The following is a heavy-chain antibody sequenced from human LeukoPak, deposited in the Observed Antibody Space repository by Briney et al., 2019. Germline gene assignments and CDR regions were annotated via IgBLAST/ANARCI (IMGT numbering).Heavy chain of an antibody. V-gene: IGHV4-28*03. CDR3: ARDLPEYSYGPMGLDY. Sequence: SDTLSLTCAVSGYSISSSHWWGWIRQPPGKGLEWIGNIYYSGSTNYNPSLKSRVTISVDTSKNQFSLKLSSVTAADTAVYYCARDLPEYSYGPMGLDYWGQGTLVTASS. CDR2: IYYSGST. CDR1: GYSISSSHW. J-gene: IGHJ4*02. D-gene: IGHD5-18*01.